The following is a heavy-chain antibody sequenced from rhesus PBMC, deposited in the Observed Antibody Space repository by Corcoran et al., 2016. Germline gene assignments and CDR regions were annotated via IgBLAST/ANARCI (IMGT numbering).Heavy chain of an antibody. CDR3: ARAGAVIYGLDS. CDR2: IYVSSWIT. CDR1: GYSISSGYD. D-gene: IGHD1-44*02. Sequence: QVQLQGSGPGVVKPSETLSLTCAVPGYSISSGYDWSWIRQPPGKGLEWIGYIYVSSWITNYNPSLKNRVTISKDTSKNQFSLKLSSVTAADTTVYYCARAGAVIYGLDSWGQGVVVTVSS. J-gene: IGHJ6*01. V-gene: IGHV4-76*01.